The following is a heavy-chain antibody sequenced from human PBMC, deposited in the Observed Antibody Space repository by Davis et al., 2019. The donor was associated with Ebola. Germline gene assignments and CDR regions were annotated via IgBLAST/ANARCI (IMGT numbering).Heavy chain of an antibody. CDR1: GYTFTSYG. D-gene: IGHD2-8*01. Sequence: ASVKVSCKASGYTFTSYGISWVRQAPGQGLEWMGWISAYNGNTNYAQKLQGRVTMTTDTSTSTAYMELRSLRSDDTAVYYCARESPGGCTNGVCYYYYYYGMNVWGQGTTVTVSS. V-gene: IGHV1-18*01. CDR2: ISAYNGNT. CDR3: ARESPGGCTNGVCYYYYYYGMNV. J-gene: IGHJ6*02.